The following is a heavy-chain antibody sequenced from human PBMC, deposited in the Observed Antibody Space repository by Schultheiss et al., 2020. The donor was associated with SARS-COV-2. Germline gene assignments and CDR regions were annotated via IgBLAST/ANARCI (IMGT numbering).Heavy chain of an antibody. Sequence: ASVKVSCKASGYTFTSYAMHWVRQAPGQRLEWMGWINAGNGNTKYSQKFQGRVTMTTDTSTSTAYMELRSLRSDDTAVYYCARANRDSYGYRSAFYYYMDVWGKGTTVTVSS. CDR3: ARANRDSYGYRSAFYYYMDV. CDR2: INAGNGNT. J-gene: IGHJ6*03. V-gene: IGHV1-3*01. CDR1: GYTFTSYA. D-gene: IGHD5-18*01.